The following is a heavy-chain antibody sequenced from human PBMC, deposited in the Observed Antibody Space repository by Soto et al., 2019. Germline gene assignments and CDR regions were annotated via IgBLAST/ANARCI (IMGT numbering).Heavy chain of an antibody. V-gene: IGHV1-18*01. CDR3: AREGYSSGGSCYGYYYMDV. J-gene: IGHJ6*03. CDR1: GYTFTSYG. D-gene: IGHD2-15*01. Sequence: GASVKVSCKASGYTFTSYGISWVRQVPGQGLEWMGWISAYNGNTNYAQKLQGRVTMTTDTSTSTAYMELRSLRSDDTAVYYCAREGYSSGGSCYGYYYMDVWGKGTTVTVSS. CDR2: ISAYNGNT.